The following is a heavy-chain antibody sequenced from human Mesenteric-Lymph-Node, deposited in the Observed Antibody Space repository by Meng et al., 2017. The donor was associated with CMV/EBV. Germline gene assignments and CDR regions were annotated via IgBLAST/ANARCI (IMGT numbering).Heavy chain of an antibody. J-gene: IGHJ4*02. CDR2: IYYSGST. D-gene: IGHD5-12*01. CDR3: AREKTGYHDY. CDR1: GDSIRNYY. Sequence: SLTCNVSGDSIRNYYWSWIRQPPGKGLEWIGYIYYSGSTNYNPSLKSRVTMSLDTSKNQFSLKLTSVTAADTAVYYCAREKTGYHDYWGQGTLVTVSS. V-gene: IGHV4-59*01.